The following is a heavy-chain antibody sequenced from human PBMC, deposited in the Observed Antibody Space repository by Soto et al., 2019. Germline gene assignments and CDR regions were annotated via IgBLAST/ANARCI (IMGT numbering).Heavy chain of an antibody. J-gene: IGHJ6*03. CDR2: IYPGDSDT. V-gene: IGHV5-51*01. CDR3: ARRNCIAAAGTPCYYYYYMDV. D-gene: IGHD6-13*01. Sequence: PGESLKISCKGSGYSFTSYWSGWVRQMPGKGLEWMGIIYPGDSDTRYSPSFQGQATISADKSISTAYLQWSSLKASDTAMYYCARRNCIAAAGTPCYYYYYMDVWGKGTTVTVPS. CDR1: GYSFTSYW.